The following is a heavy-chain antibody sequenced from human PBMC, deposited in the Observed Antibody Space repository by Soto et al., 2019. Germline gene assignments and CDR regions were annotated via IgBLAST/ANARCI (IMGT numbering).Heavy chain of an antibody. V-gene: IGHV4-39*01. J-gene: IGHJ4*02. CDR1: GGSVSSSSFY. CDR2: ISYGGHT. D-gene: IGHD1-1*01. CDR3: ARHRRETGTFAQPLDS. Sequence: SETLSLTCTVSGGSVSSSSFYWGWVRQPPGKGLEWIGSISYGGHTYYIPSLKSRVTMSVDTSTNQLSLNLNSVTAADTTLYFCARHRRETGTFAQPLDSWGQGTLVTVSS.